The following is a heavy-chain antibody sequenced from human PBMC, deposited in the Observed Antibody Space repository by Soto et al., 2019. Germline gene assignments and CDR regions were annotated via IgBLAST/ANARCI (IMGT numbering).Heavy chain of an antibody. J-gene: IGHJ4*02. CDR3: AKIPTGSGSSKFDY. CDR1: GFTFRTYA. CDR2: ISGSGSFT. V-gene: IGHV3-23*01. D-gene: IGHD3-10*01. Sequence: HPVGSLRLSCAASGFTFRTYAMNWVRQAPGKGLEWVSAISGSGSFTHHADSVRGRFTTSRDNSQNQLYLQMNNLRGDDTAMYYCAKIPTGSGSSKFDYWGQGIQVTVSS.